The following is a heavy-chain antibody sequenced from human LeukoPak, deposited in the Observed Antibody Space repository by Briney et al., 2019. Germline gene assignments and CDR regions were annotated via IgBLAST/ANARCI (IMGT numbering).Heavy chain of an antibody. CDR1: GFTFSSYA. Sequence: GGSLRLSCAASGFTFSSYAMNWVRQAPGKGLEWVSSIKNSGDTTYYADSVKGRFTISRDISKDTLYLQMNSLRAEDTAIYYCAKVLGNSFDYWGQGTLVTVSS. CDR3: AKVLGNSFDY. V-gene: IGHV3-23*01. J-gene: IGHJ4*02. CDR2: IKNSGDTT. D-gene: IGHD2-15*01.